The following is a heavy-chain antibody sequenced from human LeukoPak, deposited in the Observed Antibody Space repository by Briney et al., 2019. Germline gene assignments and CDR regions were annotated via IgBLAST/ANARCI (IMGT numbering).Heavy chain of an antibody. D-gene: IGHD3-16*01. V-gene: IGHV4-4*02. CDR3: GRGTDYVWET. CDR2: IHHRGSA. Sequence: SETLSLTRAVSGESISSDNAYYWSWARQPPGQGLEWIGEIHHRGSANYDSSFKSRVTISVDKSRNQISLELNSVTAADTAVYHCGRGTDYVWETWGQGTLVTVSS. J-gene: IGHJ4*02. CDR1: GESISSDNAYY.